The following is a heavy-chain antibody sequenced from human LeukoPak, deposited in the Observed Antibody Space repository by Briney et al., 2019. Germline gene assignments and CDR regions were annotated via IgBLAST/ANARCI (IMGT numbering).Heavy chain of an antibody. D-gene: IGHD2-2*01. J-gene: IGHJ6*02. CDR1: GYTFTGYY. CDR2: INPNSGGT. Sequence: ASVKVSCKASGYTFTGYYMHWVRQAPGQGLEWMGWINPNSGGTNYAQKFQGRVTMTRDTSISTAYMELSRLRSDDTAVYYCARSPPPYCSSTSCYFGVYYYYGVDVWGQGTTVTVSS. V-gene: IGHV1-2*02. CDR3: ARSPPPYCSSTSCYFGVYYYYGVDV.